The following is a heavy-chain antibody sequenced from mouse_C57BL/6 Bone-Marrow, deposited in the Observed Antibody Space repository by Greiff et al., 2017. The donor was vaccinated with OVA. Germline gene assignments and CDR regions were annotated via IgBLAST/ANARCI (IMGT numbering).Heavy chain of an antibody. CDR2: IYPGDGDT. CDR3: AREGIYDGYYGFAY. D-gene: IGHD2-3*01. V-gene: IGHV1-80*01. Sequence: VQLQQSGASVKISCKASGYAFSSYWMNWVKQRPGKGLEWIGQIYPGDGDTNYNGKFKGKATLTADKSSSTAYMQLSSLTSEDSAVYFCAREGIYDGYYGFAYWGQGTLVTVSA. CDR1: GYAFSSYW. J-gene: IGHJ3*01.